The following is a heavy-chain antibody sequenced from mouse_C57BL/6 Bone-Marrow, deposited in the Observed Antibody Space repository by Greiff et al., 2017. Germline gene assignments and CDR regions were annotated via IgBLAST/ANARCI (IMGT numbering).Heavy chain of an antibody. CDR3: ARYYGSSYSAGYAY. D-gene: IGHD1-1*01. J-gene: IGHJ3*01. V-gene: IGHV1-64*01. CDR2: IHPNSGST. CDR1: GYTFTSYW. Sequence: QVQLQQPGAELVKPGASVKLSCKASGYTFTSYWMHWVKQRPGQGLEWIGMIHPNSGSTNYNEKFKSKATLTVAKSSSTAYMQLSSLTSEDSAVYYCARYYGSSYSAGYAYWGQGTLVTVSA.